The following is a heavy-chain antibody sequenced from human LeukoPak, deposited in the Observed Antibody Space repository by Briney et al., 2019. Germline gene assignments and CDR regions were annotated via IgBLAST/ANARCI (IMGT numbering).Heavy chain of an antibody. CDR3: ATDRLSSFYGDYVWEDY. J-gene: IGHJ4*02. CDR2: FDPEDGET. Sequence: ASVKVSCKVSRYTLTELSMHWVRQAPGKGLEWMGGFDPEDGETIYAQKFQGRVTMTEDTSTDTAYMELSSLRSEDTAVYYCATDRLSSFYGDYVWEDYWGQGTLVTVSS. CDR1: RYTLTELS. V-gene: IGHV1-24*01. D-gene: IGHD4-17*01.